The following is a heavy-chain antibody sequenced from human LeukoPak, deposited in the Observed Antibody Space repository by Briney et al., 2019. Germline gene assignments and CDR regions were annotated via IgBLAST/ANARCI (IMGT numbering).Heavy chain of an antibody. CDR2: INPNSGGT. V-gene: IGHV1-2*02. D-gene: IGHD3-22*01. J-gene: IGHJ3*02. Sequence: ASVKVSCKASGYTFTGYYTHWVRQAPGQGLEWMGWINPNSGGTNYAQKFQGRVTMTRDTSISTAYMELSRLRSDDTAVYYCARETYYYDSSGHIKGRGAFDIWGQGTMVTVSS. CDR3: ARETYYYDSSGHIKGRGAFDI. CDR1: GYTFTGYY.